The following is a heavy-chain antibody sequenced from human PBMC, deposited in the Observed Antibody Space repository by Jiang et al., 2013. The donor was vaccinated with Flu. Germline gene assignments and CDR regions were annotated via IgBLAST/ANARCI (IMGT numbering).Heavy chain of an antibody. J-gene: IGHJ3*02. D-gene: IGHD3-22*01. CDR2: IYYSGST. CDR1: GGSISSYY. Sequence: GSGLVKPSETLSLTCTVSGGSISSYYWSWIRQPPGKGLEWIGYIYYSGSTNYNPSLKSRVTISVDTSKNQFSLKLSSVTAADTAVYYCARVGDYYDSSGYYRDAFDIWGQGTMVTVSS. V-gene: IGHV4-59*01. CDR3: ARVGDYYDSSGYYRDAFDI.